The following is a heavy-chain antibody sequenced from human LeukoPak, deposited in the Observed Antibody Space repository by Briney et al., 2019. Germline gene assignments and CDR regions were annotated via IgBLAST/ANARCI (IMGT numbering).Heavy chain of an antibody. CDR3: ERHRQEMAKISLGSERWFHP. J-gene: IGHJ5*02. D-gene: IGHD5-24*01. V-gene: IGHV4-59*01. Sequence: SETLSLPCTVSGGSNSSYDWSWIRQPPGKGLEWVGYIYYSGSTNYNPSIKSRVTISLDTSKNQFSLKLTSMTTADTAVYYCERHRQEMAKISLGSERWFHPRGQASLVTVSS. CDR2: IYYSGST. CDR1: GGSNSSYD.